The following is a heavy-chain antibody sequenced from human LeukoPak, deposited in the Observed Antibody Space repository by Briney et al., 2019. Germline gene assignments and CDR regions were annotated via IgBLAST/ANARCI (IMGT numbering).Heavy chain of an antibody. J-gene: IGHJ4*02. D-gene: IGHD3-3*01. V-gene: IGHV1-69*05. CDR1: GGTFSSYA. Sequence: ASVKVSCKASGGTFSSYAISWVRQAPGQGLEWMGGIIPIFGTANYAQKFQGRVTITTDESTSTAYMELSSLRSEDTAVYYCARSFRSGHGYPFDYWGQGTLVTVSS. CDR2: IIPIFGTA. CDR3: ARSFRSGHGYPFDY.